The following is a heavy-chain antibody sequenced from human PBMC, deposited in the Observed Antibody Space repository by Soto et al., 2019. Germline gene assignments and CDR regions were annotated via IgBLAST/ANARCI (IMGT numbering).Heavy chain of an antibody. CDR3: AKDATAVNGVWNPFDM. D-gene: IGHD2-8*01. CDR1: GFTFSAYA. Sequence: PGGSLRLSCAASGFTFSAYAMSWVRQAPGKGLQWVSGVGGSDTDKHYADSVRGRFTVSRGNSKNTLYLQMNSLRADDTAVYYCAKDATAVNGVWNPFDMWGQGTXVTVSS. V-gene: IGHV3-23*01. J-gene: IGHJ3*02. CDR2: VGGSDTDK.